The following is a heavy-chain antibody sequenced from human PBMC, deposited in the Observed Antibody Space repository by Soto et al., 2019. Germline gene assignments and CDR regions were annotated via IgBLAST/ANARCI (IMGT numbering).Heavy chain of an antibody. CDR1: GGSFSGYY. CDR2: INHSGST. Sequence: SETLCLTCAVYGGSFSGYYWNGIRQPPGKGLEWIGEINHSGSTNYNPTLKNRFTISVDTSKNRFSLKLNSVTAADMAVYYCARGRQSSGWYNWFDPWGLGTLVTVSS. D-gene: IGHD6-13*01. J-gene: IGHJ5*02. CDR3: ARGRQSSGWYNWFDP. V-gene: IGHV4-34*01.